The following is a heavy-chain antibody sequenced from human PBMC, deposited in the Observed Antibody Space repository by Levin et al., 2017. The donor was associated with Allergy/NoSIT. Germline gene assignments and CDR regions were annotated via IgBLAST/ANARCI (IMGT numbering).Heavy chain of an antibody. CDR3: VRGSSGYYRIDY. J-gene: IGHJ4*02. D-gene: IGHD6-19*01. CDR2: IHPNSGDT. Sequence: GESLKISCKASGYTFSAYYIHWVRQAPGQGLDWIGWIHPNSGDTNYAQRFQGTVTMTRDTSISTAYMELNRLTSDDTAVYYCVRGSSGYYRIDYWGQGSLVTVSS. V-gene: IGHV1-2*02. CDR1: GYTFSAYY.